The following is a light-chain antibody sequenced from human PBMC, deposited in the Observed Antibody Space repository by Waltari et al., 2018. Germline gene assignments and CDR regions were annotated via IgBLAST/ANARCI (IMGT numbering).Light chain of an antibody. Sequence: QSALTQPPSASGSPGQTVIISCTGTSSDIGAYKYVSWYQQIPGRAPALIIYEVARRPPGVPDRFSGSKSCNTASLTVSGLQTEDEGDYYCSSYAGSNKLIFGGVTKLTVL. V-gene: IGLV2-8*01. CDR3: SSYAGSNKLI. J-gene: IGLJ2*01. CDR2: EVA. CDR1: SSDIGAYKY.